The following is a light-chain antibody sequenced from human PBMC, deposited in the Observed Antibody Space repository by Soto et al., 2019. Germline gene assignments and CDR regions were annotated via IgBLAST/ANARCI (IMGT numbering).Light chain of an antibody. J-gene: IGKJ5*01. V-gene: IGKV3-11*01. CDR3: QKRSNWPPSIT. CDR1: QGVNAY. Sequence: EIVLTQSAANLSLSPGEGDNLXCRASQGVNAYLAWYQQKPGQAQRLLIXXASTRATGVPDRFSGSWSGTDFNLTSSSLEPEDLAVYYCQKRSNWPPSITFGQGTRLEIK. CDR2: XAS.